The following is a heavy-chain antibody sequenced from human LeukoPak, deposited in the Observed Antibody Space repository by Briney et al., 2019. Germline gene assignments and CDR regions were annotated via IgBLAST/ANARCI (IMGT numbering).Heavy chain of an antibody. J-gene: IGHJ5*02. V-gene: IGHV4-34*01. CDR2: INHSGST. Sequence: SETLSLTCAVYGGSFTGYYLSWVRQPPGKGLEWIGEINHSGSTNYNPSLKSRVTISIDTSNNQFSLKLSSVTAADTAVYYCARGLCSSTSCYDWFDPWGQGTLVTVSS. CDR3: ARGLCSSTSCYDWFDP. D-gene: IGHD2-2*01. CDR1: GGSFTGYY.